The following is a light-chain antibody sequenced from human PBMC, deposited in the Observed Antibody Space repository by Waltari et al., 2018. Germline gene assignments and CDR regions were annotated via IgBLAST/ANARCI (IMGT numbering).Light chain of an antibody. V-gene: IGLV3-27*01. CDR1: VLAKQY. Sequence: SYELTQPSSVSVSPGQTARLTCSGDVLAKQYARWFQQKPGQAPVVVIYKDRERPSGIPERFSGSSSGTTVTLTISGAQVEDEGDYYCYSATDNYRVFGGGTKLTVL. CDR3: YSATDNYRV. J-gene: IGLJ3*02. CDR2: KDR.